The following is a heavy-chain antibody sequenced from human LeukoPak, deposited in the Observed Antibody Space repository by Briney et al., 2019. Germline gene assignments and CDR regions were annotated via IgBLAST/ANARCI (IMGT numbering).Heavy chain of an antibody. D-gene: IGHD3-10*01. V-gene: IGHV4-59*01. CDR3: ARGGYYASGTYYIPYYFDP. CDR2: IYNTGST. CDR1: GGSISSYY. Sequence: SETLSLTCTVSGGSISSYYWSCIRQPPGKGLEWIAYIYNTGSTNYNPSLKSRVTISVHTSKNQLSLRLNSVTAADTAVYYCARGGYYASGTYYIPYYFDPWGQGTLVTVSS. J-gene: IGHJ4*02.